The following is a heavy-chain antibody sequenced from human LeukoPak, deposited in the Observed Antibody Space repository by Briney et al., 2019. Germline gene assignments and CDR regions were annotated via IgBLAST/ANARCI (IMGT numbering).Heavy chain of an antibody. CDR1: GFTFSSYS. Sequence: GGSLRLSCAASGFTFSSYSMNWVRQAPGKGLEWVSSISSSSRYIYYADSVKGRFTISRDNAKNSLYLQMNSLRAEDTAVYYCARGGRQRSVSRSGYNFDYWGQGTLVTVSS. J-gene: IGHJ4*02. CDR2: ISSSSRYI. CDR3: ARGGRQRSVSRSGYNFDY. V-gene: IGHV3-21*01. D-gene: IGHD3-22*01.